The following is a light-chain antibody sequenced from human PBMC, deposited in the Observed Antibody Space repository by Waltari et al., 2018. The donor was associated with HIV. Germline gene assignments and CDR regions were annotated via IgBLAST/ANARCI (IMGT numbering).Light chain of an antibody. J-gene: IGLJ3*02. Sequence: SYELTQPVSVSVALGQTARINCEGKNIGKKNVHWYQQRPGQAPELVIYRDSNRPSGIPERVSDSKSGNTATRTISRAQAGDEADYYCQVWDTSTVFGGGTKLTVL. CDR2: RDS. V-gene: IGLV3-9*01. CDR1: NIGKKN. CDR3: QVWDTSTV.